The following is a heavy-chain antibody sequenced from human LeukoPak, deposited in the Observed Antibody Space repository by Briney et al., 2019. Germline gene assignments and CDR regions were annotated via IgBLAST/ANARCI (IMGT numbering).Heavy chain of an antibody. CDR2: IYSGGST. Sequence: PGGSLRLSCAASGFTVSSNYMSWVRQAPGKGLEWVSVIYSGGSTYYADSVKGRFTISRDNSKNTLYLQMNSLRAEDTAVYYCARETYYYDSSGYGSAFDIWAKGQWSPSLQ. J-gene: IGHJ3*02. V-gene: IGHV3-53*01. CDR1: GFTVSSNY. D-gene: IGHD3-22*01. CDR3: ARETYYYDSSGYGSAFDI.